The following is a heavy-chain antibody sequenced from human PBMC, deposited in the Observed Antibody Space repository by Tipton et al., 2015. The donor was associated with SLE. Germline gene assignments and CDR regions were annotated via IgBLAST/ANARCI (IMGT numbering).Heavy chain of an antibody. D-gene: IGHD1-14*01. V-gene: IGHV4-4*07. J-gene: IGHJ3*01. CDR3: ARDQFATVGAFDL. CDR1: GGPTSSYY. Sequence: TLSLTCTVSGGPTSSYYWSWIRQPAGKGLEWIGRIYTSGSTNYHTSLRSRVTVSLDTSKNQISLNLTSVTAADTALYFCARDQFATVGAFDLWGQGTMVTVSS. CDR2: IYTSGST.